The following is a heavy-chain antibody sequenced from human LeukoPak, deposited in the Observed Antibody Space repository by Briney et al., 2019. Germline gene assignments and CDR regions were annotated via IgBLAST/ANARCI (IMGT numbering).Heavy chain of an antibody. Sequence: GGSLRLSCTTSGFIFSDYTMSWVRQAPGKGLEWVSTNSGSGDSTNNADSVKGRFTISRDNSKNTLYVQMKSLRVEDTAVYFCAKHRAAGVAFDIWGQGTMVTVSS. CDR3: AKHRAAGVAFDI. V-gene: IGHV3-23*01. D-gene: IGHD6-13*01. CDR1: GFIFSDYT. J-gene: IGHJ3*02. CDR2: NSGSGDST.